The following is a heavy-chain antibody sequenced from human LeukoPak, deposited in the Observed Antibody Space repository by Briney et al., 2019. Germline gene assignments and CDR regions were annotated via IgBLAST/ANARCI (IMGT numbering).Heavy chain of an antibody. CDR3: ARDWGGSYYYFDY. V-gene: IGHV1-2*02. CDR2: INPNSGGT. CDR1: GYTFTGYY. Sequence: ASVKVSCKASGYTFTGYYMHWVRQAPGQGLEWMGWINPNSGGTNYAQKFQGRVTITRDTSISTAYMELNSLRSDDTAVYYCARDWGGSYYYFDYWGQGTLVTVSS. J-gene: IGHJ4*02. D-gene: IGHD1-26*01.